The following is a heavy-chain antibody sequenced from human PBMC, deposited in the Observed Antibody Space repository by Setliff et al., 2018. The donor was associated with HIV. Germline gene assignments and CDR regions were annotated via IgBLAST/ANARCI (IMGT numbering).Heavy chain of an antibody. V-gene: IGHV1-24*01. J-gene: IGHJ3*02. Sequence: ASVKVSCKVSGYTLTELSMHWVRQAPGKGLEWMGGFDPEDGETIYAQKFQGRVTMTEDTSTDTAYMELRSLRSDDTAVYYCAREYFGSGSYVRSFDIWGQGTLVTVSS. D-gene: IGHD3-10*01. CDR3: AREYFGSGSYVRSFDI. CDR2: FDPEDGET. CDR1: GYTLTELS.